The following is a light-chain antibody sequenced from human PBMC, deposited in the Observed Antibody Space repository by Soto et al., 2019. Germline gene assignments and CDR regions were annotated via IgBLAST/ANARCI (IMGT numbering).Light chain of an antibody. CDR1: SSDVGSYNL. Sequence: QSALTQPAPVSGSPGQSITISCTGTSSDVGSYNLVSWYQQHPGKAPKLMIYEGSKRPSGVSNRFSGSKSGNTASLTISGLQAEDEADYYCCSYAGSSTSWVFGGGTKVTVL. V-gene: IGLV2-23*01. J-gene: IGLJ3*02. CDR2: EGS. CDR3: CSYAGSSTSWV.